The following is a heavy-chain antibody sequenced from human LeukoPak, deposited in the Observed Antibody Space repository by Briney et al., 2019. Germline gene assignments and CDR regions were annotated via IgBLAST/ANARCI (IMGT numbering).Heavy chain of an antibody. Sequence: SVKVSCKASGGTFSSYAVSWVRQAPGQGLEWMGRIIPILGIANYAQKFQGRVTITADKSTSTAYMELSSLRSEDTAVYYCARDPPHYYDSSGYRDYWGQGTLVTVSS. CDR1: GGTFSSYA. V-gene: IGHV1-69*04. CDR2: IIPILGIA. J-gene: IGHJ4*02. CDR3: ARDPPHYYDSSGYRDY. D-gene: IGHD3-22*01.